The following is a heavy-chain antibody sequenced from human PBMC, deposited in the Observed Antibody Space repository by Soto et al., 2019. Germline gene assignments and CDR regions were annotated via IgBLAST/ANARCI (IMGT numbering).Heavy chain of an antibody. CDR2: IYYSGST. CDR3: ARSPTEERRITIFGVVIQQGSHWFDP. D-gene: IGHD3-3*01. CDR1: GGSISSGDYY. V-gene: IGHV4-30-4*01. Sequence: PSETLSLTCTVSGGSISSGDYYWSWIRQPPGKGLEWIGYIYYSGSTYYNPSLKSRVTISVDTSKNQFSLKLSSVTAADTAVYYCARSPTEERRITIFGVVIQQGSHWFDPWGQGTLVTVSS. J-gene: IGHJ5*02.